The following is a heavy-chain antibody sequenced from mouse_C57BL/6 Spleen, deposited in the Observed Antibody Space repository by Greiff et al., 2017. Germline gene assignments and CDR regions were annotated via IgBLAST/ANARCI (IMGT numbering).Heavy chain of an antibody. V-gene: IGHV1-50*01. CDR1: GYTFTSYW. CDR3: ARGAYGSSYGYAIDY. J-gene: IGHJ4*01. D-gene: IGHD1-1*01. Sequence: QVQLQQPGAELVKPGASVKLSCTASGYTFTSYWMQWVKQRPGKGLEWIGEIDPSDSYTNYNQKLKGKVTLTVDTSSSTAYMQLSILTSEDSAVYYCARGAYGSSYGYAIDYWGQGTSVTVSS. CDR2: IDPSDSYT.